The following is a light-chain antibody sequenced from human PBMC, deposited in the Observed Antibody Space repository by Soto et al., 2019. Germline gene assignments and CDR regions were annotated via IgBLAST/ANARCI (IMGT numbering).Light chain of an antibody. Sequence: DIQMTQSPSTLSASVGDRVTITCRASQSISSWLAWYQQKPGKAPKVLIYKASNLKSGVPSRFSGSGSGTEFTLTISSLKPDDFATYYCQQYNTYLFTFGPGTKVDIK. CDR1: QSISSW. CDR3: QQYNTYLFT. J-gene: IGKJ3*01. CDR2: KAS. V-gene: IGKV1-5*03.